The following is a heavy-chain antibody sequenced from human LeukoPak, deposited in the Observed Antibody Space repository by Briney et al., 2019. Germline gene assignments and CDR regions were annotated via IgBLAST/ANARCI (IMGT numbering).Heavy chain of an antibody. D-gene: IGHD3-10*01. V-gene: IGHV3-33*08. CDR2: ISFDGSNI. J-gene: IGHJ4*02. Sequence: GRSLRLSCAASGFTFSSFGMHWVRQAPGKGLDWVAIISFDGSNIYYPDSVKGRFTISRDNSKNTLYLQINSLRAEDTAVYYCARDRSYSVDYWGQGTLVTVSS. CDR3: ARDRSYSVDY. CDR1: GFTFSSFG.